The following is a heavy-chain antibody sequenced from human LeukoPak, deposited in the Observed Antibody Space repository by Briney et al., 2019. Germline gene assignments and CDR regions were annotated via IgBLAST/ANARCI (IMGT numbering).Heavy chain of an antibody. J-gene: IGHJ6*02. CDR1: GFTFSSSW. CDR2: INSDGSST. D-gene: IGHD5-18*01. CDR3: ARIDTGNYYYYGMDV. Sequence: GSLRLSCAASGFTFSSSWMHWVRQAPGKGLVWVSRINSDGSSTSYADSVKGRFTISRDNAKNTLYLQMNSLRAEDTAVYYCARIDTGNYYYYGMDVWGQGTTVTVSS. V-gene: IGHV3-74*01.